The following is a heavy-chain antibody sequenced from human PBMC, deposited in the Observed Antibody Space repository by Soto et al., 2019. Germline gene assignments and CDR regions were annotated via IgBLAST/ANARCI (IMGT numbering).Heavy chain of an antibody. D-gene: IGHD2-15*01. V-gene: IGHV1-46*01. CDR3: AREENCRGGTCYSEYFHH. CDR1: GYIFTAYS. Sequence: ASVKVSCKTSGYIFTAYSMHWVRQAPGQGLEWMGVVNPSGGSAHYAQSFEGRVTLTRDTSTCTFYMELSSLRSEDTAVYYCAREENCRGGTCYSEYFHHWGQGTLVTVSS. CDR2: VNPSGGSA. J-gene: IGHJ1*01.